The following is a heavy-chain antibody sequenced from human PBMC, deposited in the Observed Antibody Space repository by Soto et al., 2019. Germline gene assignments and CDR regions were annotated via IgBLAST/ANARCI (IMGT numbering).Heavy chain of an antibody. V-gene: IGHV4-59*01. Sequence: SETLSLTCTVSGGSISSYYWSWIRQPPGKGLEWIGYIYYSGSTNYNPSLKSRVTISVDTSKNQFSLKLSSVTAADTAVYYCARSVGYYYYGMDVWGQGTTVTVSS. CDR2: IYYSGST. CDR3: ARSVGYYYYGMDV. D-gene: IGHD1-26*01. CDR1: GGSISSYY. J-gene: IGHJ6*02.